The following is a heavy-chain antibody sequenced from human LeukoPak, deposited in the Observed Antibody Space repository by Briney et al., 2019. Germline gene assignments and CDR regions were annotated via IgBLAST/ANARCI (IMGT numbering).Heavy chain of an antibody. V-gene: IGHV4-39*01. CDR1: IGSIGSSSNF. CDR2: VYYSGST. Sequence: SETLSLTCTVSIGSIGSSSNFWGWIRQAPGKVLEWIGNVYYSGSTCYNTSVKSRVTISVDTSKNPSSLKLRSVTAADTAIYYCARASFNVVFGNWFDHWGQGTLVTVSS. J-gene: IGHJ5*02. D-gene: IGHD2-8*01. CDR3: ARASFNVVFGNWFDH.